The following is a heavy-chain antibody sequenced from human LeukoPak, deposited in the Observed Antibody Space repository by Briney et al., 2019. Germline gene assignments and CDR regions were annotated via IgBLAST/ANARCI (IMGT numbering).Heavy chain of an antibody. CDR3: ASELSKMATIPSYYFDY. V-gene: IGHV1-69*13. CDR1: GGTFSSYA. CDR2: IIPIFGTA. D-gene: IGHD5-24*01. Sequence: AASVKVSCKASGGTFSSYAISWVRQAPGQGLEWMGGIIPIFGTANYAQKFQGRVTITADESTSTAYMELSSLRSEDTAVYYCASELSKMATIPSYYFDYWGQGTLVTVSS. J-gene: IGHJ4*02.